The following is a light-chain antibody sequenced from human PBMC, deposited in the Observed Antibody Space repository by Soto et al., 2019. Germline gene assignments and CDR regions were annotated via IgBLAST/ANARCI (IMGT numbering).Light chain of an antibody. Sequence: EIVLTQSPGTLSLSPGEEATLSCMASQSVDSNYLAWYQQKPGQTPRLIIYGASGRADGIPHRFSGSGFGTDFTSPISKVEPEDLAVYYCQQYGTPRSVTFGRGTRLDI. CDR2: GAS. CDR1: QSVDSNY. CDR3: QQYGTPRSVT. J-gene: IGKJ5*01. V-gene: IGKV3-20*01.